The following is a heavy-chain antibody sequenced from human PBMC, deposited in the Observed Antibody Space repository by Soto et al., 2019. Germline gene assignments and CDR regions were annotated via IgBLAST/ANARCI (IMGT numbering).Heavy chain of an antibody. V-gene: IGHV4-4*02. CDR1: GDSVSRDHW. Sequence: QGQLQESGPGLVKPSGTLSLTCIVSGDSVSRDHWWSWVRQPPGKGLEWIGEIKHTGSTHYNPSLERRVTLSLDKSTNQLSLRLTSVTAADTAVYYCVSHGVHNWFVPWGQGTLVTVSS. D-gene: IGHD4-17*01. CDR2: IKHTGST. J-gene: IGHJ5*02. CDR3: VSHGVHNWFVP.